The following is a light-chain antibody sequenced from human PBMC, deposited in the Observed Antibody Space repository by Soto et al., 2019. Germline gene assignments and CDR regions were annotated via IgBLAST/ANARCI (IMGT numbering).Light chain of an antibody. CDR2: GAS. CDR3: QHRSN. V-gene: IGKV3-15*01. Sequence: EIVMTQSPATLSVSPGERATLSCRASQSVSSNLAWYQQKPGQAPRLLIYGASTRATGIPDRFSGSGSGTDFTLTISSLEPEDFAVYYCQHRSNFGQGTRLEIK. CDR1: QSVSSN. J-gene: IGKJ5*01.